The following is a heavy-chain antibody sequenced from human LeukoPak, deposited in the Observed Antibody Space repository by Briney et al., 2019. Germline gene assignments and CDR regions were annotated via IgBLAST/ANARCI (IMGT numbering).Heavy chain of an antibody. CDR3: STEDD. CDR1: GFTFTNAW. J-gene: IGHJ4*02. CDR2: IKSKIAGGAT. V-gene: IGHV3-15*01. Sequence: GGSLRLSCAASGFTFTNAWMSWVRQAPGKGLERVGRIKSKIAGGATDYAAPVKGRFTISRDDSKNTLYLQMNSLKTEDTAVYYCSTEDDWGQGTLVTVSS.